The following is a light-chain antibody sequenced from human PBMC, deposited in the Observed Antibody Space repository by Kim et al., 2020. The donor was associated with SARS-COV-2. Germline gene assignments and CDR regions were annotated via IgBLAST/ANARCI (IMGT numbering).Light chain of an antibody. V-gene: IGLV3-21*04. CDR1: DIGSHS. Sequence: SYELTQPPSVSVALGKTATITCGGDDIGSHSVNWYQQRPGQAPVLVIHFNRDRPSVIPERFSGSNSGDAATLTISRVEAGDEADYYCQVWDNSINHVVFGGGTQLTLL. J-gene: IGLJ2*01. CDR2: FNR. CDR3: QVWDNSINHVV.